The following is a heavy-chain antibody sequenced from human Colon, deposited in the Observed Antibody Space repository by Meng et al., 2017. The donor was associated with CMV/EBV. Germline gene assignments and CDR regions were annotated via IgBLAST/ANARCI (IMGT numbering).Heavy chain of an antibody. D-gene: IGHD6-19*01. CDR3: AKEAGAVAGLNWFDP. V-gene: IGHV3-48*03. Sequence: GGSLRLSCVASGFMFSNYEMNWVRQAPGKGLEWVSYIDTSGYTVSYGDSVKGRFTISRDNAKNSLFLQMNSLRGDDTAVYYCAKEAGAVAGLNWFDPWGQGTLVTVSS. CDR2: IDTSGYTV. CDR1: GFMFSNYE. J-gene: IGHJ5*02.